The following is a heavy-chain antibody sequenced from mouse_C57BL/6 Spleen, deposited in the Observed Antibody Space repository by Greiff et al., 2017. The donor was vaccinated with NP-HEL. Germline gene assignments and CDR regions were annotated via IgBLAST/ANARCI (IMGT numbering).Heavy chain of an antibody. J-gene: IGHJ2*01. CDR2: ISDGGSYT. CDR3: AREGDSSGS. D-gene: IGHD3-2*02. CDR1: GFTFSSYD. V-gene: IGHV5-4*01. Sequence: EVMLVESGGGLVKPGGSLKLSCAASGFTFSSYDMSWVRQTPEKRLEWVATISDGGSYTYYPDNVKGRFTITRDNAKNNLYLQMSHLKSEATAMYYCAREGDSSGSWGQGTTLTVSS.